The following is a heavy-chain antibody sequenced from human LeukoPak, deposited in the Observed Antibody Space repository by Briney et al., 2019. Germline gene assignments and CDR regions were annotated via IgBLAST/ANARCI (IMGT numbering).Heavy chain of an antibody. CDR1: VFTFSSYA. Sequence: GGSLRLSCAPSVFTFSSYAMSWVRQAPGRGVEWVSAICGSGGGTYYADSVKGRFTISRDNSKNTLYLQMNSLRAEDTAVYFCAKDKEPTRKIVVPEIIDIWGQGTLVTVSS. CDR2: ICGSGGGT. J-gene: IGHJ4*02. D-gene: IGHD3-22*01. CDR3: AKDKEPTRKIVVPEIIDI. V-gene: IGHV3-23*01.